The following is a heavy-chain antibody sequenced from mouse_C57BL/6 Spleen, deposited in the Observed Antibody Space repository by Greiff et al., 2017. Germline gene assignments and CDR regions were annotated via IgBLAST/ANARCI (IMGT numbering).Heavy chain of an antibody. V-gene: IGHV2-9-1*01. D-gene: IGHD2-4*01. CDR2: IWTGGGT. CDR1: GFSLTSYA. J-gene: IGHJ2*01. Sequence: VKLVESGPGLVAPSQSLSITCTVSGFSLTSYAISWVRQPPGKGLEWLGEIWTGGGTNYYSALKSRLSISKDTSKSQVFLKMNSLQTDNTARYYCARNLYYDYVFDYWGQGTTLTVSS. CDR3: ARNLYYDYVFDY.